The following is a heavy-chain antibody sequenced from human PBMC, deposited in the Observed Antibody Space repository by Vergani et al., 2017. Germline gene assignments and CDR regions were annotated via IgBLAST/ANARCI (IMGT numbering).Heavy chain of an antibody. CDR3: ARHRGSGGFFPSSYFYGMDV. CDR1: GGSSSVSY. D-gene: IGHD3-10*01. J-gene: IGHJ6*02. CDR2: INHSGST. Sequence: QVQLQQWGAGLLKPSETLSLTCAVYGGSSSVSYWSWIRQPPGKGLEWIGEINHSGSTNYNPSLKSRVTISLDTSKNQFSLKLSSVTAADTAIYYCARHRGSGGFFPSSYFYGMDVWGHGTTVTVSS. V-gene: IGHV4-34*01.